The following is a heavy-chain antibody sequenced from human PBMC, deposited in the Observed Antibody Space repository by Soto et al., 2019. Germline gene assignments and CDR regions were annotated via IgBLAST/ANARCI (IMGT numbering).Heavy chain of an antibody. D-gene: IGHD2-15*01. J-gene: IGHJ3*02. CDR3: ARDGRGYCSGGSCPWDTFDI. V-gene: IGHV1-18*01. CDR1: GYTLTSYG. Sequence: ASVKVSCKASGYTLTSYGISWVRQAPGQGLEWMGWISAYNGNTNYAQKLQGRVTMTTDTSTSTAYMELRSLRSDDTAVYYCARDGRGYCSGGSCPWDTFDIWGQGTMVTVSS. CDR2: ISAYNGNT.